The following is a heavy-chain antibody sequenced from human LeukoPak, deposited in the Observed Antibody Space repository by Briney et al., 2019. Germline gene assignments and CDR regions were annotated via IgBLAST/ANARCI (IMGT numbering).Heavy chain of an antibody. Sequence: PGRSLRLSCAASGFTFSSYDVHWVRQAPGKGLERVADISYDGSEQYYADSVQGRFTISRDNSRNTLYLQMHGLRAEDTAVYYCARDLVVASGSYRSYGMDVWGQGTTVTVSS. CDR2: ISYDGSEQ. D-gene: IGHD3-10*01. CDR1: GFTFSSYD. CDR3: ARDLVVASGSYRSYGMDV. J-gene: IGHJ6*02. V-gene: IGHV3-30*04.